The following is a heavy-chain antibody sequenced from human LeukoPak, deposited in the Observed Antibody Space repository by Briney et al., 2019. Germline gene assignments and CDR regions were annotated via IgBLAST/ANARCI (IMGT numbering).Heavy chain of an antibody. CDR2: ISDSGST. CDR3: ARHYHGDPFDY. D-gene: IGHD4-17*01. Sequence: ASETLSLTCTVSGASISSYYRSWIRQPPGQGLDWIGYISDSGSTNYNPSLESRVTMSVDTSKNQFSLKLTSVTAADTAVYFCARHYHGDPFDYWGQGALVTVSS. V-gene: IGHV4-59*08. CDR1: GASISSYY. J-gene: IGHJ4*02.